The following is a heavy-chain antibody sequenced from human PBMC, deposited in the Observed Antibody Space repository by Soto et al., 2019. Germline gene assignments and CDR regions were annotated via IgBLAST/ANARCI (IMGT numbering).Heavy chain of an antibody. D-gene: IGHD3-10*01. CDR1: GGTFSSYA. Sequence: GPPVKVSCKASGGTFSSYAISWVRQAPGQGLEWMGGIIPIFGTANYAQKFQGRVTITADESTSTAYMELSSLRSEDTAVYYCARDKSFIINHLPLHYYYYGMDVWGQGTTVTVSS. V-gene: IGHV1-69*13. J-gene: IGHJ6*02. CDR3: ARDKSFIINHLPLHYYYYGMDV. CDR2: IIPIFGTA.